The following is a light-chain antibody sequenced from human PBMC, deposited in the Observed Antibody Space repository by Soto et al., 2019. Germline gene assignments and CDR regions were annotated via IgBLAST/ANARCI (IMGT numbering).Light chain of an antibody. J-gene: IGKJ2*01. Sequence: EIVLTQSPATLSLSPGERATLSCRASQSVSTYLAWYQQKPGQAPRLLIYDASNRATGIPARFSGSGSGTAFTLSISTLEPEDFAVYYSHQLRNCPLSIYTFGQGTKLQIK. CDR3: HQLRNCPLSIYT. CDR1: QSVSTY. CDR2: DAS. V-gene: IGKV3-11*01.